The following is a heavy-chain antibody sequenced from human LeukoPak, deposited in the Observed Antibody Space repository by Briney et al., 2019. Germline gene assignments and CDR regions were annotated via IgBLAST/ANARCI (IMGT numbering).Heavy chain of an antibody. J-gene: IGHJ6*03. CDR2: INPNSGGT. CDR3: AGELLSDQYYYYYYYMDV. Sequence: ASVKVSCKASGYTFTGYYMHWVRQAPGQGLEWMGWINPNSGGTNYAQKFQGRVTMTKDTSISTAYMELSRLRSDDTAVYYCAGELLSDQYYYYYYYMDVWGKGTTVTVSS. D-gene: IGHD2-2*01. V-gene: IGHV1-2*02. CDR1: GYTFTGYY.